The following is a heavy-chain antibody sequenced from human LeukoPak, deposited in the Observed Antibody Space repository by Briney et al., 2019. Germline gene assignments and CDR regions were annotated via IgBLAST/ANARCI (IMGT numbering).Heavy chain of an antibody. D-gene: IGHD4-17*01. J-gene: IGHJ4*02. CDR2: ISAYNGNT. V-gene: IGHV1-18*01. CDR3: ARGTYGDY. Sequence: GASVKISCKASGYTFTNYGISWVRQAPGQGLEWMGWISAYNGNTNYAQRLQGRVTMATDTSTSTAYMELRSLTSDDTALYYCARGTYGDYWGQGTLVTVSS. CDR1: GYTFTNYG.